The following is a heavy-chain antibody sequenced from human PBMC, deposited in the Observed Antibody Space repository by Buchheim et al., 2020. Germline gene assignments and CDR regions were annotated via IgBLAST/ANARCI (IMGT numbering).Heavy chain of an antibody. J-gene: IGHJ6*02. D-gene: IGHD2/OR15-2a*01. Sequence: EVQLVESGGGLVQPGGSLRLSCAASGFTFSSYWMSWVRQAPGKGLEWVANIKQDGSEKYYVDSVKGRFTISRDNAKNTLYLQMNSLRAEDTAVYYCAKYVLDRGYYYYGMDVWGQGTT. V-gene: IGHV3-7*03. CDR1: GFTFSSYW. CDR2: IKQDGSEK. CDR3: AKYVLDRGYYYYGMDV.